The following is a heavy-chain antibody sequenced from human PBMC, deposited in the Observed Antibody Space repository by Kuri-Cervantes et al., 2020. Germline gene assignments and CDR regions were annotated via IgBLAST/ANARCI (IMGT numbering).Heavy chain of an antibody. CDR3: ARGSELDYGMDV. CDR2: IKQDGSEK. J-gene: IGHJ6*02. D-gene: IGHD2-15*01. CDR1: GFTFSSYW. V-gene: IGHV3-7*01. Sequence: GESLKISCAASGFTFSSYWMSWVRQAPGKGLEWVANIKQDGSEKYYVDSVEGRFTSSRDNANNSLYLQMNRLRAEDTAVYYCARGSELDYGMDVWGQGTTVTVSS.